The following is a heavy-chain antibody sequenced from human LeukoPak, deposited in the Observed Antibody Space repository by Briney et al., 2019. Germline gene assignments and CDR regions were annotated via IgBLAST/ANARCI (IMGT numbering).Heavy chain of an antibody. V-gene: IGHV1-2*02. CDR1: GYTFTGYY. Sequence: ASVKVSCKASGYTFTGYYMHWVRQAPGQGLEWMGWINPNSGGTNYAQKFQGRVTMTRDTSTSTVYMELSSLRSEDTAVYYCARGAILNYWGQGTLVTVSS. CDR2: INPNSGGT. J-gene: IGHJ4*02. D-gene: IGHD2/OR15-2a*01. CDR3: ARGAILNY.